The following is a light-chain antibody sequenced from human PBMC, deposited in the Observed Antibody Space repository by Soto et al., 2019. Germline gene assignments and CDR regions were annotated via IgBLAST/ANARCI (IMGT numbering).Light chain of an antibody. V-gene: IGLV2-11*01. J-gene: IGLJ3*02. CDR1: SSDVGGYKY. CDR2: DVT. Sequence: QSALTQPRSVSGSPGQSVTISCTETSSDVGGYKYVSWYQQHPGKAPKLMIYDVTKRPSGVPDRFSGSKSGNTASLTISGLQAEDEADYYCCSYADNYTWVFGGGTKLTVL. CDR3: CSYADNYTWV.